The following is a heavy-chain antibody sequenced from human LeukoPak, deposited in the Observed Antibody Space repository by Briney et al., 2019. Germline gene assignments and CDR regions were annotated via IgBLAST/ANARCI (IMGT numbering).Heavy chain of an antibody. CDR2: ISGSGDST. Sequence: GGSLRLSCGASGFTFRNYAMIWVRQAPGKGLEWVSAISGSGDSTYYADSVKGRFTISRDNSKNTLYLQMNSLRADDTAVYYRAKDLHKLGDYVGSTYWGQGTLVTVSS. J-gene: IGHJ4*02. V-gene: IGHV3-23*01. CDR1: GFTFRNYA. CDR3: AKDLHKLGDYVGSTY. D-gene: IGHD4-17*01.